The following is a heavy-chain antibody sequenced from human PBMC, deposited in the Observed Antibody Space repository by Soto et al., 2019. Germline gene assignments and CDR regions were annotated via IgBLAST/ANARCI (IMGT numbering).Heavy chain of an antibody. D-gene: IGHD6-6*01. CDR2: IYTSGST. J-gene: IGHJ6*02. CDR1: GGSISSYY. V-gene: IGHV4-4*07. CDR3: ATGRQLVRYYYGMDV. Sequence: QVQLQESGPGLVKPSETLSLTCTVSGGSISSYYWSWIRQPAGKGLEWIGRIYTSGSTNYNPSLKSRVTMSGDTSKNQFSLKLSSVTAADTAVYYCATGRQLVRYYYGMDVWGQGTTVTVSS.